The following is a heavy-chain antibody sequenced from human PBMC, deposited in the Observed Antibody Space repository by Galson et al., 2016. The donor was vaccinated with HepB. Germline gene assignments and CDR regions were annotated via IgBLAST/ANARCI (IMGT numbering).Heavy chain of an antibody. V-gene: IGHV4-4*02. Sequence: ETLSLTCVVSGGSISIGNWYSWVRQPPGRGLEWIGEIHHSGNTNYNSSLKSRVAMSADKSKNQFSLKLSFVTAADTAVYYCARDSGVTAARTSFLFDSWGQGTLVTVSS. CDR3: ARDSGVTAARTSFLFDS. J-gene: IGHJ4*02. CDR2: IHHSGNT. D-gene: IGHD6-13*01. CDR1: GGSISIGNW.